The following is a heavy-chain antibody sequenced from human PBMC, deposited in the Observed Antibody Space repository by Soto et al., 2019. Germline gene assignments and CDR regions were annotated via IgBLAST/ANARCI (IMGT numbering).Heavy chain of an antibody. J-gene: IGHJ4*02. V-gene: IGHV3-13*01. CDR3: ARARDPTEPLIFDY. CDR1: GFTFGSYD. Sequence: PGGSLRLSCAASGFTFGSYDMHWVRQATGKGLEWVSAIGTAGDTYYPGSVKGRFTISRENAKNSLYLQMNSLRAGDTAVYYCARARDPTEPLIFDYWGQGTLVTVSS. CDR2: IGTAGDT.